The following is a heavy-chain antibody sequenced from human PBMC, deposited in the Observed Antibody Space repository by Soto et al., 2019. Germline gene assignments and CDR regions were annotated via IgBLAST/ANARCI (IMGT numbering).Heavy chain of an antibody. CDR2: IYYSGST. V-gene: IGHV4-59*01. CDR3: AARTLYTYCSGGSCYSETNKEF. CDR1: GGSISSYY. J-gene: IGHJ4*02. Sequence: QVQLQESGPGLVKPSETLSLTCTVSGGSISSYYWSWIRQPPGKGLEWIGYIYYSGSTNYNPSLKSRVTISVDTSKNQFSLKLSSVTAADTAVYYCAARTLYTYCSGGSCYSETNKEFWGQGTLVTVSS. D-gene: IGHD2-15*01.